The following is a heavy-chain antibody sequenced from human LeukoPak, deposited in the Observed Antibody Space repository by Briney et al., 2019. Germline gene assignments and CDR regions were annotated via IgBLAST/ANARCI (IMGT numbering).Heavy chain of an antibody. CDR2: FDPEDGES. J-gene: IGHJ6*03. V-gene: IGHV1-24*01. CDR3: ATGPLSYYWYMDV. Sequence: ASVKVSCSVSGFDITELSMNWVRQAPGKGLEWMGRFDPEDGESFYTQKFEGRVTMTEDTSTATAYMELSSLTSEDTAVYYCATGPLSYYWYMDVWGKGTTVTVSS. CDR1: GFDITELS.